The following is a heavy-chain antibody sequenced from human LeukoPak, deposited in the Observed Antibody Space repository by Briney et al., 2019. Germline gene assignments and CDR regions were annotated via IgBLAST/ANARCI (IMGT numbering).Heavy chain of an antibody. V-gene: IGHV3-7*01. D-gene: IGHD2/OR15-2a*01. CDR2: IDQEASRT. CDR1: GFTLRSYW. CDR3: AKYLSRAFDS. J-gene: IGHJ4*02. Sequence: GGSLRLSCVASGFTLRSYWMSWVRQAPGKGLEWLGHIDQEASRTDHADSVKGRFTISRDNARNLLYLHMSSLRAEDTAVYYCAKYLSRAFDSWGQGILVSVSS.